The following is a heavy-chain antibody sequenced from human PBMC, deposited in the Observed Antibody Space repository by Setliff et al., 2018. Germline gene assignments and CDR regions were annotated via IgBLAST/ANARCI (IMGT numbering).Heavy chain of an antibody. CDR2: LNEDGSTT. V-gene: IGHV3-74*03. CDR1: GFTFSSYW. J-gene: IGHJ4*02. D-gene: IGHD6-13*01. Sequence: GGSLRLSCAGSGFTFSSYWMHWVRQAPGKGLEWVSCLNEDGSTTTYADAVKGRFTISRDNAKNTLYLQMNSLRAEDTAVYYCGRDLSGSWIIDGWGQGTLVTVSS. CDR3: GRDLSGSWIIDG.